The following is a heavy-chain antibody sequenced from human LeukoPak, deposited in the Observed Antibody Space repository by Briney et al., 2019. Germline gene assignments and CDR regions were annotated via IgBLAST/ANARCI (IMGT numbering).Heavy chain of an antibody. CDR2: ISSSSSAK. V-gene: IGHV3-11*04. Sequence: PGGSLRLSCAASGFTFSDYYMSWIRQAPGKGLEWVSYISSSSSAKYYAASVKGRFTISRDNAKTSVYLQMDSLRAEDTAVYYCARGLDGESFTFHYWGQGTLVTVSS. D-gene: IGHD3-10*01. CDR1: GFTFSDYY. J-gene: IGHJ4*02. CDR3: ARGLDGESFTFHY.